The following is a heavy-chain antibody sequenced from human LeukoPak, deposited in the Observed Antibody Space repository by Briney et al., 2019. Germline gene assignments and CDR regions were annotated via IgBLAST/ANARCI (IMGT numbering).Heavy chain of an antibody. V-gene: IGHV1-2*02. CDR3: TLYGDFSWFDP. Sequence: ASVTVSCKASGYTFTGYYMHWVRQAPGQGLEWMGWINPNSGGTNYAQKFQGRVTMTRDTSISTAFMELSRLRSDDTAVYYCTLYGDFSWFDPWGQGTLVTVSS. CDR2: INPNSGGT. J-gene: IGHJ5*02. CDR1: GYTFTGYY. D-gene: IGHD4-17*01.